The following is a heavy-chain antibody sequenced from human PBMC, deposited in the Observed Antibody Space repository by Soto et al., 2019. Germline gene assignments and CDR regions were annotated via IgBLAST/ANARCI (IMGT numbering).Heavy chain of an antibody. CDR3: ARGKRSIAATAGTGWFAP. D-gene: IGHD6-13*01. CDR1: GDSISSGGLS. J-gene: IGHJ5*02. CDR2: IYYPGLT. Sequence: QLQLQESGSGLLKPSQTLSLNCSVSGDSISSGGLSWNWLRQSPGRGLEWIGYIYYPGLTYYNPSLKSRVSRSLDSSENQVSLSLSSVTAAASAVYYCARGKRSIAATAGTGWFAPWGPGILVTVSS. V-gene: IGHV4-30-2*06.